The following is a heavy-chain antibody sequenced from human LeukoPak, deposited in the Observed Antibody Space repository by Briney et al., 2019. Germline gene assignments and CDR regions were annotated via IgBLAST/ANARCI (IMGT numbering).Heavy chain of an antibody. V-gene: IGHV4-59*01. CDR3: ARGHLRGYVYFDY. J-gene: IGHJ4*02. Sequence: SETLSLTCTVSGGSISTYYWSWIRQPPGKGLEWLGHIYYSGTTNYNPSLRSRVTISVDTSKNHFSLKLSSVTAADTAMYYCARGHLRGYVYFDYWGQGTLVTVSS. CDR1: GGSISTYY. CDR2: IYYSGTT. D-gene: IGHD5-18*01.